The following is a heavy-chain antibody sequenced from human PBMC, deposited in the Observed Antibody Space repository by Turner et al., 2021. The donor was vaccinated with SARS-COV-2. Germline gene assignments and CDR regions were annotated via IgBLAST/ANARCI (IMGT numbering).Heavy chain of an antibody. CDR1: GYTFTSYD. Sequence: QVQLVQSGAEVKKAGASVTVSCKASGYTFTSYDINWVRQATGQGREWMGWINPNSSNPGYAQKFQGRDTRTSNTTKSTANMVLSSLRSEDTAVYYGARGDSSGGSCYDLDYWGQGTLVTVSS. J-gene: IGHJ4*02. CDR2: INPNSSNP. CDR3: ARGDSSGGSCYDLDY. V-gene: IGHV1-8*01. D-gene: IGHD2-15*01.